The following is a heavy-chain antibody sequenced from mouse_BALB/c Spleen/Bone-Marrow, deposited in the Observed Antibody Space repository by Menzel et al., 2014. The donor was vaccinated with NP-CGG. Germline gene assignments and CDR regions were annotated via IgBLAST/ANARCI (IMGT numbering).Heavy chain of an antibody. D-gene: IGHD4-1*01. Sequence: EVKVVESGGGLVQPGGSLKLSCATSGFTFSDYYMYWVRQAPEKRLEWVAYISNGGGSSTYYPDTVKGRFTISRDNAKNTLYLQMSRLKSEDTAMYYCASPGTYWGQRTLVTVSA. CDR3: ASPGTY. J-gene: IGHJ3*01. V-gene: IGHV5-12*02. CDR2: ISNGGGSST. CDR1: GFTFSDYY.